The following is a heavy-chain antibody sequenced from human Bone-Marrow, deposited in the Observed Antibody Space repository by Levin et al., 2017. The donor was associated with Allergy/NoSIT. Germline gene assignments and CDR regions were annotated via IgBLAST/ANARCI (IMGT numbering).Heavy chain of an antibody. CDR2: ISAYNGNT. CDR1: GYTFTSYG. CDR3: ARYSRQTHRNIVVVVAALLENWFDP. J-gene: IGHJ5*02. D-gene: IGHD2-15*01. V-gene: IGHV1-18*01. Sequence: GESLKISCQASGYTFTSYGISWVRQAPGQGLEWMGWISAYNGNTNYAQKLQGRVTMTTDTSTSTAYMELRSLRSDDTAVYYCARYSRQTHRNIVVVVAALLENWFDPWGQGTLVTVSS.